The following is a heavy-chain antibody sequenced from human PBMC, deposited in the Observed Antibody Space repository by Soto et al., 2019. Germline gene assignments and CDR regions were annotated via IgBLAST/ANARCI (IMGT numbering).Heavy chain of an antibody. CDR3: ARQGYDILTGYYG. J-gene: IGHJ4*02. D-gene: IGHD3-9*01. CDR2: ISSSSSYI. CDR1: GFTFSRYA. Sequence: EVQLLESGGGLVQPGGSLRLSCAASGFTFSRYAMSWVRQAPGKGLEWVSSISSSSSYIYYADSVKGRFTISRDNAKNSLYLQMNSLRAEDTAVYYCARQGYDILTGYYGWGQGTLVTVSS. V-gene: IGHV3-21*01.